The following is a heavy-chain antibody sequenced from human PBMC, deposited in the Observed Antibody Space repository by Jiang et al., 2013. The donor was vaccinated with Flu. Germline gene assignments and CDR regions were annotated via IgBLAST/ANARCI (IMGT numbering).Heavy chain of an antibody. CDR3: ATQIVGATFYAFDY. D-gene: IGHD1-26*01. CDR1: GGTFSSYA. CDR2: IIPIFGTA. V-gene: IGHV1-69*06. Sequence: GAEVKKPGSSVKVSCKASGGTFSSYAISWVRQAPGQGLEWMGGIIPIFGTANYAQKFQGRVTITADKSTSTXYMELSSLRSEDTAVYYCATQIVGATFYAFDYWGQGTLVTVSS. J-gene: IGHJ4*02.